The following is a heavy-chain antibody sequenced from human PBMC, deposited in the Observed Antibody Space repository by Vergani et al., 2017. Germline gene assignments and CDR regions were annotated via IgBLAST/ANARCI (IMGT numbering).Heavy chain of an antibody. V-gene: IGHV5-51*03. D-gene: IGHD2-2*01. CDR3: ARGLHGVLGYCSSTSCKRGGAFDI. J-gene: IGHJ3*02. Sequence: EVQLVQSGAEVKKPGESLKISCKGSGYSFTSYWIGWVRQMPGKGLEWMGIIYPGDSDTRYSPSFQGQVTISADKSISTAYLQWSSLKASDTAVYYCARGLHGVLGYCSSTSCKRGGAFDIWGQGTMVTVSS. CDR2: IYPGDSDT. CDR1: GYSFTSYW.